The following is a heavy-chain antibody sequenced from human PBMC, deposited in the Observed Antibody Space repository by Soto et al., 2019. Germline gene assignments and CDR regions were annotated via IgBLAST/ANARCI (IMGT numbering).Heavy chain of an antibody. V-gene: IGHV3-30-3*01. CDR3: ASDRIICSSTRCSSYFSGMDV. Sequence: QVHLVESGGGVVQPGKSLRLSCVASGFTFSTYAIHWVRQAPGNGLEWVAVISYDGSNTYYADSVKGRFTISRDNSKNSLYLQMNRLPTEHTAVYYWASDRIICSSTRCSSYFSGMDVWGQGTTVTVPS. CDR1: GFTFSTYA. D-gene: IGHD2-2*01. J-gene: IGHJ6*02. CDR2: ISYDGSNT.